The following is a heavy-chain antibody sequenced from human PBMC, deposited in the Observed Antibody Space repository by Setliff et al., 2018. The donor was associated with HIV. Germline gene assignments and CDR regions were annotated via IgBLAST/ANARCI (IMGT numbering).Heavy chain of an antibody. D-gene: IGHD3-10*01. CDR1: GYSFTSYG. J-gene: IGHJ6*03. V-gene: IGHV7-4-1*02. CDR3: ARGLRSYPSGTLYYYYMDV. Sequence: ASVKVSCKASGYSFTSYGMNWVRQAPGQGLEWMGRISTNTGDPMYAQGFTGRFVFSLDTSVSTAYLQTSTLKAEDTAVYYCARGLRSYPSGTLYYYYMDVWGKGTTVTVSS. CDR2: ISTNTGDP.